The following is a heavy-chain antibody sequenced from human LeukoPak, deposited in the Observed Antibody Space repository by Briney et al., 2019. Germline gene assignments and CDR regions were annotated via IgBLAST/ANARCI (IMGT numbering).Heavy chain of an antibody. J-gene: IGHJ5*02. Sequence: RRASVTVSCTASGYTFTSYGISWVRQAPGQGLEWMGWISAYNGNTNYAQKLQGRVTMTTDTSTSTAYMELRSLRSDDPAVYYCARDKGGYPFDPWGQGTLVTVSS. V-gene: IGHV1-18*01. CDR1: GYTFTSYG. D-gene: IGHD5-12*01. CDR3: ARDKGGYPFDP. CDR2: ISAYNGNT.